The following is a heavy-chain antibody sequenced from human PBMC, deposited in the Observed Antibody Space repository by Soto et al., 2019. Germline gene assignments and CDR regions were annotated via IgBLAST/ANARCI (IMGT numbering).Heavy chain of an antibody. CDR3: TTVYVLRFLESMIKDY. Sequence: GGSLKLASAVSGLTFSYGGMSGFRQAPGKGLEWIGRFKSEFHGGTTAYAAPVKGRFTISTDDSKNTLYLQMNRLKTEDTAVYYCTTVYVLRFLESMIKDYWGQGTLVTVSS. V-gene: IGHV3-15*01. CDR2: FKSEFHGGTT. D-gene: IGHD3-3*01. J-gene: IGHJ4*02. CDR1: GLTFSYGG.